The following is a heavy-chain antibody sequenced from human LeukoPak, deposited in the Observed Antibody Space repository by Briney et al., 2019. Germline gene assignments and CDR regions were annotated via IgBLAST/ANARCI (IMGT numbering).Heavy chain of an antibody. CDR1: GFTFRRYS. D-gene: IGHD5-18*01. CDR3: ASGYSYGYPLYY. CDR2: INSDGSST. V-gene: IGHV3-74*01. J-gene: IGHJ4*02. Sequence: GGSLRLSCAASGFTFRRYSMSWVRQAPGKGLVWVSRINSDGSSTSYADSVKGRFTISRDNAKNTLYLQMNSLRAEDTAVYYCASGYSYGYPLYYWGQGTLVTVSS.